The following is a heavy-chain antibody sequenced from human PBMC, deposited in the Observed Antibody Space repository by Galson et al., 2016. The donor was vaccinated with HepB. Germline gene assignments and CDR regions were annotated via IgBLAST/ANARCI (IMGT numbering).Heavy chain of an antibody. V-gene: IGHV3-30*18. J-gene: IGHJ4*02. CDR2: ISNDGSKI. Sequence: SLRLSCAASGFSFSGYAMHWVRQAPGKGLEWVLVISNDGSKIYYADSVKGRFTISRDNSKNTLHLHMSSLRAEDTAFYYCAKWAYNYDSGDYYPYFDYWGQGTLVTVSS. CDR3: AKWAYNYDSGDYYPYFDY. D-gene: IGHD3-22*01. CDR1: GFSFSGYA.